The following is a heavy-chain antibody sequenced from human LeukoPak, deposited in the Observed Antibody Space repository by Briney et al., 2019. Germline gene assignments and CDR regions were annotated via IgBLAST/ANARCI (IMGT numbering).Heavy chain of an antibody. CDR3: AKDLAKITMVRGVKPLFDY. D-gene: IGHD3-10*01. CDR2: ISGSGGST. CDR1: GFTFSTSW. J-gene: IGHJ4*02. Sequence: GGSLRLSCAASGFTFSTSWMGWVRLTPGKGLEWVSAISGSGGSTYYADSVKGRFTISRDNSKNTLYLQMNSLRAEDTAVYYCAKDLAKITMVRGVKPLFDYWGQGTLVTVSS. V-gene: IGHV3-23*01.